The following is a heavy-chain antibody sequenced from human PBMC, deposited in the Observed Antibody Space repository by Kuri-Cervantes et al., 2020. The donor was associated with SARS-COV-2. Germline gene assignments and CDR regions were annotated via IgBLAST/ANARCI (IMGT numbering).Heavy chain of an antibody. CDR3: ATGLVAARSPLPSHYYGLGV. D-gene: IGHD2-15*01. CDR1: GYTLTELS. Sequence: ASVKVSCKISGYTLTELSIYWVRLAPGKGLEWMGGFDPGNGERVSAQKFQGRVTMTEDTSTDTAYLELRSLRSDDTAVYYCATGLVAARSPLPSHYYGLGVWGQGTTVTVSS. CDR2: FDPGNGER. J-gene: IGHJ6*02. V-gene: IGHV1-24*01.